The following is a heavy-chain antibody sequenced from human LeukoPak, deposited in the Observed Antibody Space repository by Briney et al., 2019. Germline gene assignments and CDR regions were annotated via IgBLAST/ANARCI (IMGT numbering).Heavy chain of an antibody. CDR2: VSKSGSYT. CDR1: GFTFSDYY. Sequence: PGGSLRLSCAASGFTFSDYYMNWIRQAPGKGLEWVSYVSKSGSYTNHADSVKGRFTISRENAKNSLYLQVNSLRAEDTAIYYCARGDGYSYAGALDFWGRGTLVTVSS. V-gene: IGHV3-11*06. CDR3: ARGDGYSYAGALDF. J-gene: IGHJ4*02. D-gene: IGHD3-22*01.